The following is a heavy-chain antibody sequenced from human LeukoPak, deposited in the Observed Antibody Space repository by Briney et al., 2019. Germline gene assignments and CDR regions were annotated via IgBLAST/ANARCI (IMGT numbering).Heavy chain of an antibody. CDR1: GFTFSSYA. Sequence: GRSLRLSRAASGFTFSSYAMHWVRQAPGKGLEWVAVISYDGSNKYYADSVKGRFTISRDNSKNTLYLQMNSLRAEDTAVYYCARDRAYSYGLYYFDYWGQGTTVTVSS. CDR3: ARDRAYSYGLYYFDY. V-gene: IGHV3-30*04. J-gene: IGHJ4*03. CDR2: ISYDGSNK. D-gene: IGHD5-18*01.